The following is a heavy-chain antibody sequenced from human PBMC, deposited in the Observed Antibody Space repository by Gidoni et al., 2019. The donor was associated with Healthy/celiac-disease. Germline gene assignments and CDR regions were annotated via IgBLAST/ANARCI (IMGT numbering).Heavy chain of an antibody. CDR2: IFSNDEK. J-gene: IGHJ6*02. Sequence: QVTLKESGPVLVKPTETLTLTCTVSGFSLSNARMGVSWIRQPPGKALEWLAHIFSNDEKSYRTSLKSRLTISKDTSKSQVVLTMTNMDPVDTATYYCARIQYYYDSSGYHYGMDVWGQGTTVTVSS. V-gene: IGHV2-26*01. CDR3: ARIQYYYDSSGYHYGMDV. CDR1: GFSLSNARMG. D-gene: IGHD3-22*01.